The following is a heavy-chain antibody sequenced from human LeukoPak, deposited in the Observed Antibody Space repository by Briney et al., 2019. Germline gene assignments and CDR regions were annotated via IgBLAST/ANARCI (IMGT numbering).Heavy chain of an antibody. J-gene: IGHJ4*02. Sequence: SGGSLRLSCSASGFTLSQYAMHWVRQAPGKGLEYVSAINSHGGTTYYADSVKGRFTISRDNSKNTLHLQMSSLRAEDTAVYYCVKERSAAADYWGQGTLVTVSS. CDR3: VKERSAAADY. D-gene: IGHD6-13*01. V-gene: IGHV3-64D*06. CDR2: INSHGGTT. CDR1: GFTLSQYA.